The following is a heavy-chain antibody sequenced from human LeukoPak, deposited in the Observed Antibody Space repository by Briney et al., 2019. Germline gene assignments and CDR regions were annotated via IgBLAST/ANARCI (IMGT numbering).Heavy chain of an antibody. Sequence: SYYWMHWVRQAPGKGLVWVSRINSDGSSTSYADSVKGRFTISRDNAKNTLYLQMNSLRAEDTAVYYCVGGYDLGYWGQGTLVTVSS. CDR1: SYYW. CDR2: INSDGSST. V-gene: IGHV3-74*01. J-gene: IGHJ4*02. CDR3: VGGYDLGY. D-gene: IGHD5-12*01.